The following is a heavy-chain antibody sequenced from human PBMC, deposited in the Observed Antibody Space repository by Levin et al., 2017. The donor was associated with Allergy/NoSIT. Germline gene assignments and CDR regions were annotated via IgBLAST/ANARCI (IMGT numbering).Heavy chain of an antibody. Sequence: ETLSLTCAATGFTFSSYGMSWVRQAPGKGLEWVSGVSANGGSTYYADSVKGRFTISRDKSKNTLYLQMNSLRVEDTAVYYCAKGVGNYYGSGTDYWGQGTLVTVSS. D-gene: IGHD3-10*01. CDR3: AKGVGNYYGSGTDY. V-gene: IGHV3-23*01. J-gene: IGHJ4*02. CDR1: GFTFSSYG. CDR2: VSANGGST.